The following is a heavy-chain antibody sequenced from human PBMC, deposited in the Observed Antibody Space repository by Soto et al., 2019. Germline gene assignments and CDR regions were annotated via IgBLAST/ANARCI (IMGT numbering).Heavy chain of an antibody. V-gene: IGHV4-59*01. CDR1: TGSTNSFY. J-gene: IGHJ4*02. CDR2: FFYTGST. Sequence: QVQLQVSGPGLVKPSATLSLSCTVSTGSTNSFYWSWIRQPPGKGLQWLGYFFYTGSTNHKPSLNSRVTISLDMSSNQFSLRLSSVTAADTAMYYCARSRDGYNLNPIDQWGQGLLVTVSS. CDR3: ARSRDGYNLNPIDQ. D-gene: IGHD5-12*01.